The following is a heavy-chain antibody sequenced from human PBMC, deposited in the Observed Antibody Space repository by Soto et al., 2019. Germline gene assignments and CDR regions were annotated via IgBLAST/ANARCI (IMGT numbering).Heavy chain of an antibody. J-gene: IGHJ4*02. CDR3: AGSGSSSGWYYFDC. D-gene: IGHD6-19*01. Sequence: SETLSLTCTASGGTISSYYWSWIRQPPGKGLEWIGYIYYSGSTNYNPSLKSRVTISVDTSKNQFSLKLSSVTAADTAVYYCAGSGSSSGWYYFDCWGRGTLVGVCS. V-gene: IGHV4-59*01. CDR1: GGTISSYY. CDR2: IYYSGST.